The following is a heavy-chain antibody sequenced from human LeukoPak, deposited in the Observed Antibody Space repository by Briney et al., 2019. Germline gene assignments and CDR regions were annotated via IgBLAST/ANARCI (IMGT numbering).Heavy chain of an antibody. Sequence: SVKVSCKASGGTFSSYAISWVRQAPGQGLEWMGGIIPIFGTANYAQKFQGRVTMTEDTSTDTAYMELSSLRSEDTAVYYCATNYDILTGSFDYWGQGTLVTVSS. CDR3: ATNYDILTGSFDY. CDR1: GGTFSSYA. V-gene: IGHV1-69*06. J-gene: IGHJ4*02. D-gene: IGHD3-9*01. CDR2: IIPIFGTA.